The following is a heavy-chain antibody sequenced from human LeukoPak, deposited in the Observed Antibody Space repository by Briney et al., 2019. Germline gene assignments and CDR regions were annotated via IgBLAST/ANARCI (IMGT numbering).Heavy chain of an antibody. CDR1: GFTFSAYD. CDR2: ISGSSRSI. Sequence: GGSLRLSCAASGFTFSAYDMNWVRQAPGKGLEWVSSISGSSRSIYYADSVKGRFTISRDNAKNTLYLQMNTLRAEDTAVYYCAKPFGSGFYYFDYWGQGTLVTVSS. D-gene: IGHD6-19*01. V-gene: IGHV3-21*01. J-gene: IGHJ4*02. CDR3: AKPFGSGFYYFDY.